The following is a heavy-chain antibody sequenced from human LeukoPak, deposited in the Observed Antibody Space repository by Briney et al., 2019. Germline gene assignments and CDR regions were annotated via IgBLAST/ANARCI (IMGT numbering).Heavy chain of an antibody. CDR3: AKGGLGTAMVLYY. Sequence: GGSLRLSCASSGFTFSTYAMNWVRQAPGKGLEWVSAITGSGDSTYYADSVKGRFTISRDNSKNTLFLQLISLRAEDTAVYYCAKGGLGTAMVLYYWGQGTLVTVSS. CDR2: ITGSGDST. CDR1: GFTFSTYA. D-gene: IGHD5-18*01. J-gene: IGHJ4*02. V-gene: IGHV3-23*01.